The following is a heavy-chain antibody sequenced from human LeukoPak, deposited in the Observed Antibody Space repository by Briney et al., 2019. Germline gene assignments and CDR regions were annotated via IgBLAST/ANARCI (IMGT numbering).Heavy chain of an antibody. D-gene: IGHD6-19*01. CDR3: ARDPSGWYEDY. CDR1: GGSISSSSYY. V-gene: IGHV4-39*07. J-gene: IGHJ4*02. Sequence: SETLSLTCTVSGGSISSSSYYWGWIRQPPGKGLEWIGSIYYSGSTYYNPSLKSRVTMSVDTSKNQVSLNVSSVTAADTAVYYCARDPSGWYEDYWGQGTLVTVSS. CDR2: IYYSGST.